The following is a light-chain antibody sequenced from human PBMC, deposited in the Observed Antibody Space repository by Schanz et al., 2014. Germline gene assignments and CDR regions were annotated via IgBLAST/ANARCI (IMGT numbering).Light chain of an antibody. Sequence: DIVLTQSPGTLSLAPGDRATLSCRASQSVNRNFLAWYQQHSGQAPRLLIHDASTRATGIPGRFSGSGSGTDFTLTISRLEPEDFAVYYCQQYGMTFGQGTKVEVK. J-gene: IGKJ1*01. CDR1: QSVNRNF. CDR3: QQYGMT. CDR2: DAS. V-gene: IGKV3-20*01.